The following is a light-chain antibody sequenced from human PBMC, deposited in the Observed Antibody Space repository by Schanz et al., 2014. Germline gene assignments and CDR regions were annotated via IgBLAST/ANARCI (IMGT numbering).Light chain of an antibody. CDR2: GTS. J-gene: IGKJ3*01. CDR3: QQYGSSPFT. V-gene: IGKV3-20*01. CDR1: QTVDSKD. Sequence: EIVLTQSPGTLSLSPGERATLSCRASQTVDSKDLGWYQQKPGQTPRLLMYGTSNRATGVPDRFSGSGSGTDFTLTISRLEPEDFAVYYCQQYGSSPFTFGPGTKVDIK.